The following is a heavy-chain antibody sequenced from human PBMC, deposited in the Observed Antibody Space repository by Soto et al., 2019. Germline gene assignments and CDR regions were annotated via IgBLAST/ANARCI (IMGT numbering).Heavy chain of an antibody. CDR3: AKPPAATKYYYYYGMDV. Sequence: GGSLRLSCAASGFTFSSYWMSWVRQAPGKGLEWVANIKQDGSEKYYVDSVKGRFTISRDNAKNSLYLQMNSLRAEDTAVYYCAKPPAATKYYYYYGMDVWGQGTTVTVSS. J-gene: IGHJ6*02. V-gene: IGHV3-7*05. D-gene: IGHD2-2*01. CDR1: GFTFSSYW. CDR2: IKQDGSEK.